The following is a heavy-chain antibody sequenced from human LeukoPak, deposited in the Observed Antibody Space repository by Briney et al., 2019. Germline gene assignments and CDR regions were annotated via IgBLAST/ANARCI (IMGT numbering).Heavy chain of an antibody. Sequence: SQTLSLTCTVSGGSISSGGYYWSWIRQHPGKGLEWIGYIYYSGSTYYNPSLKSRVTISVDTSKNQFSLKLSSVTAADTAVYYCARDQRVEANWFDPWGQGTLVTVSS. V-gene: IGHV4-31*03. CDR2: IYYSGST. CDR3: ARDQRVEANWFDP. D-gene: IGHD1-26*01. J-gene: IGHJ5*02. CDR1: GGSISSGGYY.